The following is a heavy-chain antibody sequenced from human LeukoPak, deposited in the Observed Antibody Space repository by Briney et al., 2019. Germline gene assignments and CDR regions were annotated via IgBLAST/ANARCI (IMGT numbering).Heavy chain of an antibody. CDR1: GFTFSSYG. V-gene: IGHV3-30*02. CDR3: GYGDYRAPNWFDP. CDR2: IRYDGSNK. D-gene: IGHD4-17*01. Sequence: GGSLRLSCAVSGFTFSSYGMHWVRQAPGKGLEWVAFIRYDGSNKYYADSVKGRFTISRDNSKNTLYLQMNSLRAEDTAVYYCGYGDYRAPNWFDPWGQGTLVTVSS. J-gene: IGHJ5*02.